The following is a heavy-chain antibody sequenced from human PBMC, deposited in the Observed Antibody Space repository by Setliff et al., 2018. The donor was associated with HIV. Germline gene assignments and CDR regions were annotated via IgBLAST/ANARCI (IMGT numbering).Heavy chain of an antibody. CDR2: INPDGSNP. D-gene: IGHD5-18*01. CDR1: GFTFSNYW. V-gene: IGHV3-74*01. Sequence: GGSLRLSCAASGFTFSNYWLHWVRQASEKGLVWVSRINPDGSNPTYVDSVQGRFTISRDNAKNSMYLQMNSLRAEDTAVYYCGRRRGYSYGLIQDYYYGMDVWGQGTTVTVS. J-gene: IGHJ6*02. CDR3: GRRRGYSYGLIQDYYYGMDV.